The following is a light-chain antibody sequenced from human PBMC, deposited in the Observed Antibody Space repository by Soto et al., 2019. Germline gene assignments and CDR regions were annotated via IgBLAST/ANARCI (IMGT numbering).Light chain of an antibody. V-gene: IGKV1-5*03. CDR1: QSISSS. J-gene: IGKJ1*01. Sequence: DIQMTQSPSTLSASVGDRVTITCRASQSISSSLAWYQQKPGKAPNLLIFKASSLESGVPSRFSGSGSGTEFTLTMSSLQPEEVATYYCQQYNTYSGTFGQGTKVEIK. CDR2: KAS. CDR3: QQYNTYSGT.